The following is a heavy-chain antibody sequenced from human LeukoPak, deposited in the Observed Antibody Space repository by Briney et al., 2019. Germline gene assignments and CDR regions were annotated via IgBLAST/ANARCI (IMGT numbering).Heavy chain of an antibody. V-gene: IGHV1-2*02. D-gene: IGHD2-21*01. Sequence: ASVKVSCKTSGYTFTDYYMHWVRQAPGQGLEWMGWINPNSGVTSSAQKFQGRVTMTRDTSITTVYMEVRRLTSDDTAIYYCARADRLDGAPYLIGPWGQGTLVTVSS. J-gene: IGHJ5*02. CDR2: INPNSGVT. CDR3: ARADRLDGAPYLIGP. CDR1: GYTFTDYY.